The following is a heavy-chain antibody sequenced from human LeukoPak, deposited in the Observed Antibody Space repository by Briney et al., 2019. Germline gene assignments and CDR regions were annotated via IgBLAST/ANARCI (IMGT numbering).Heavy chain of an antibody. D-gene: IGHD3-22*01. CDR1: GFTFSSYA. CDR3: VRDRGGYYDSSGYFQRGVGTGFYYYYYGMDV. J-gene: IGHJ6*02. V-gene: IGHV3-30-3*01. Sequence: PGGSLRLSCAASGFTFSSYAMHWVRQAPGKGLEWVAVISYDGSNKYYADSVKGRFTISRDNSKNTLYLQMNSLRAEDTAVYYCVRDRGGYYDSSGYFQRGVGTGFYYYYYGMDVWGQGTTVTVSS. CDR2: ISYDGSNK.